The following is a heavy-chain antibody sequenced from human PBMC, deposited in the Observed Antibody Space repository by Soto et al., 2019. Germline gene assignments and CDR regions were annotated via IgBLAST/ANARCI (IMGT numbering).Heavy chain of an antibody. CDR3: ARDGYGSGSYYIDY. V-gene: IGHV3-23*01. D-gene: IGHD3-10*01. CDR2: INSGGRT. CDR1: GFTFSSYT. J-gene: IGHJ4*02. Sequence: GGSLRLSCAASGFTFSSYTMNWVRQAPGKGLEWVSGINSGGRTYYADSVKGRFTISRDNSKNTLYLQMNSLRAEDTAVYYCARDGYGSGSYYIDYWGQGTLVTVSS.